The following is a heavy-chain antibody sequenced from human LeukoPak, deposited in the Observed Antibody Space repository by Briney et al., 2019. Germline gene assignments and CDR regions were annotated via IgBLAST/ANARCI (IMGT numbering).Heavy chain of an antibody. CDR2: ISFDGSNT. CDR1: GFTFSSYG. Sequence: GGSLRLSCAASGFTFSSYGMHWVRQAPGKGLEWVAVISFDGSNTYYADSVKGRFTISRDNSKNTLYLQMNSLKTEDTAVFFCAKDYHSNSLRYAFDIWGQGTMVTVSS. J-gene: IGHJ3*02. D-gene: IGHD6-13*01. CDR3: AKDYHSNSLRYAFDI. V-gene: IGHV3-30*18.